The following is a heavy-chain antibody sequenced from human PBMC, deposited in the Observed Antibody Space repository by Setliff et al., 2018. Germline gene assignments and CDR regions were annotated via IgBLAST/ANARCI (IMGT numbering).Heavy chain of an antibody. CDR3: ARSSYSGSYLNV. Sequence: SETLSLTCAVYGGSFSGYYWSWIRQPPGKGLEWIGEINHSGSTNYNPSLKSRVTISVDTSKNQFSLKLSSATAADTAVYYCARSSYSGSYLNVWGQGTTVTVSS. V-gene: IGHV4-34*01. CDR2: INHSGST. J-gene: IGHJ6*02. CDR1: GGSFSGYY. D-gene: IGHD1-26*01.